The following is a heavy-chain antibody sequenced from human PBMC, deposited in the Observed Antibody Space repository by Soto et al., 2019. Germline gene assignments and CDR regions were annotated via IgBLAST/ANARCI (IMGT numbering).Heavy chain of an antibody. D-gene: IGHD4-17*01. CDR1: GGSFSNYY. V-gene: IGHV4-34*01. CDR2: INHNGSP. Sequence: SETLSLTCAIYGGSFSNYYWNWIRQPPGKGLEWMGKINHNGSPNYSPSLKSRLTISVDTSKNQFSLKLISVTAADTAVYYCARVLSTVTTTHYGMDVWGQGTTVTVSS. CDR3: ARVLSTVTTTHYGMDV. J-gene: IGHJ6*02.